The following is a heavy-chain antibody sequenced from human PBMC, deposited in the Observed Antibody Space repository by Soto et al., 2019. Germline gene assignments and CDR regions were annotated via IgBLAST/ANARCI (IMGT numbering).Heavy chain of an antibody. CDR1: GGSISNSY. CDR2: IYSSGGT. D-gene: IGHD3-10*01. CDR3: ARHSPPFFYGSGPWDV. J-gene: IGHJ6*02. V-gene: IGHV4-59*08. Sequence: QVQLQESGPGLVRPSETLSLTCTVSGGSISNSYWSWIRQSPGKVLEWIGYIYSSGGTNYNPSLKRRVTLSLDTPKNESSLNLSSLIAADTAVYYCARHSPPFFYGSGPWDVWGQGTTVTVSS.